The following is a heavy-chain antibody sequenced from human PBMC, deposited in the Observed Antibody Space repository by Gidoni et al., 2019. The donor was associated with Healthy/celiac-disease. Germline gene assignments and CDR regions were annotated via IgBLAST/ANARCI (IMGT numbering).Heavy chain of an antibody. J-gene: IGHJ4*02. D-gene: IGHD3-16*02. CDR3: ARDGDYVWGSYRYLDY. Sequence: QVQLVQSGAEVKKPGASVKVSCKASGYTFNGYYMHWVRQAPGQGLEWMGWINPNSGGTNYAQKFQGRVTMTRDTSISTAYMELSRLRSDDTAVYYCARDGDYVWGSYRYLDYWGQGTLVTVSS. CDR1: GYTFNGYY. CDR2: INPNSGGT. V-gene: IGHV1-2*02.